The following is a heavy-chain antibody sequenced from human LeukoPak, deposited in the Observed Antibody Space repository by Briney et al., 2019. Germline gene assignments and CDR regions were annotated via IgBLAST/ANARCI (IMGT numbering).Heavy chain of an antibody. Sequence: EWVAVISYDGSNKYYADSVKGRFTISRDNSKNTLYLQMNSLRAEDTAVYYCAKRTSTWFDPWGQGTLVTVSS. J-gene: IGHJ5*02. CDR3: AKRTSTWFDP. V-gene: IGHV3-30*18. CDR2: ISYDGSNK.